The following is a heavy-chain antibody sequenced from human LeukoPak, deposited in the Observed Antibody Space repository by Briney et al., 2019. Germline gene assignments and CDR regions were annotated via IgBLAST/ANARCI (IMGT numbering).Heavy chain of an antibody. CDR2: INHSGST. Sequence: SETLSLTCAVYGGPFGVYYWSWVRQPPGKGLEWIGEINHSGSTNYNPSLKSRVTISVDTSKNHFSLKLSSVTAADTAVYYCAGPGAGDLDYWGQGTLVTV. V-gene: IGHV4-34*01. D-gene: IGHD3-10*01. CDR1: GGPFGVYY. CDR3: AGPGAGDLDY. J-gene: IGHJ4*02.